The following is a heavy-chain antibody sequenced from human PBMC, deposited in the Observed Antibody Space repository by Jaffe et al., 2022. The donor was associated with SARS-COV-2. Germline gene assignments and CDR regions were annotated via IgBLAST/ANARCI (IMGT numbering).Heavy chain of an antibody. D-gene: IGHD7-27*01. CDR1: GFTFSSYG. V-gene: IGHV3-33*01. CDR3: ARVPNPGRNEYYFDY. Sequence: QVQLVESGGGVVQPGRSLRLSCAASGFTFSSYGMHWVRQAPGKGLEWVAVIWYDGSNKYYADSVKGRFTISRDNSKNTLYLQMNSLRAEDTAVYYCARVPNPGRNEYYFDYWGQGTLVTVSS. CDR2: IWYDGSNK. J-gene: IGHJ4*02.